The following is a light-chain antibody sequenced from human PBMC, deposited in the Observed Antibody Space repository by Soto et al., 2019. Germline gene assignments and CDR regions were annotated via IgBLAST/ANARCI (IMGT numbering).Light chain of an antibody. V-gene: IGLV3-1*01. CDR2: QDS. J-gene: IGLJ2*01. Sequence: SYELTQPPSVSVSPGQTASITCSGDKLGDKYACWYQQKPGQSPVLVIYQDSKRPSGIPERFSGSNSGNTATLTISGTQAMDEADYYCQAWDGSTGVFGGGTKLTVL. CDR1: KLGDKY. CDR3: QAWDGSTGV.